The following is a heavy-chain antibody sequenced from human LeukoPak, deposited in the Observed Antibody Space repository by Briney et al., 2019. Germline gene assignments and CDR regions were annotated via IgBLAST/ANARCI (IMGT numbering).Heavy chain of an antibody. V-gene: IGHV1-69*13. CDR2: IIPTFGTA. D-gene: IGHD3-10*01. Sequence: GASVKVSCKASGGTFISYAISWVRQAPGQGLEWMGGIIPTFGTANYAQKFQGRVTITADESTSTAYMELSSLRSEDTAVYYCARDLVVRGDDAFDIWGQGTMVTVSS. J-gene: IGHJ3*02. CDR3: ARDLVVRGDDAFDI. CDR1: GGTFISYA.